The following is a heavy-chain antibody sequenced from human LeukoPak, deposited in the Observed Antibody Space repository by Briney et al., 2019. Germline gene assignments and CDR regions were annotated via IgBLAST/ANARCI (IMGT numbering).Heavy chain of an antibody. D-gene: IGHD4-17*01. J-gene: IGHJ4*02. V-gene: IGHV3-7*03. CDR3: ERAFYGDYYFDS. Sequence: PGGALRLSCAASGFTFSSYWMSWVRQAPGKGLEGSANIKQDGSEKYYVDSVKSRFTISRDNAKSPLYLQMTSLRAEDPAVYYCERAFYGDYYFDSWGQGTLVTVSS. CDR1: GFTFSSYW. CDR2: IKQDGSEK.